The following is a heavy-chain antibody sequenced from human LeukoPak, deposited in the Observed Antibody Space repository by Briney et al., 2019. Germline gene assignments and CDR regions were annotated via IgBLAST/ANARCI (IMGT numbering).Heavy chain of an antibody. D-gene: IGHD3-22*01. CDR1: GFTFSSYG. CDR2: IWYDGSKE. J-gene: IGHJ3*02. Sequence: QSGGSLRFSCAASGFTFSSYGMHWVRQAPGKGLEWVAVIWYDGSKEYYADSVKGRFTISRDNSKNTLYPQMNSLRAEDTAVYYCARDYYDSSGYYFGAFDIWGQGTMVTVSS. CDR3: ARDYYDSSGYYFGAFDI. V-gene: IGHV3-33*01.